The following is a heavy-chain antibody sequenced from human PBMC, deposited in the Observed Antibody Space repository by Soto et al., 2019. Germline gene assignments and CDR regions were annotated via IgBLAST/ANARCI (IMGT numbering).Heavy chain of an antibody. V-gene: IGHV4-59*01. CDR2: IHYSGST. D-gene: IGHD3-22*01. CDR1: GGSISNYY. J-gene: IGHJ4*02. CDR3: ARDVAYDSSGYYYGAYFDY. Sequence: ETLSLTCTVSGGSISNYYWSWIRQSPGKGLEWIGYIHYSGSTNYNPSLKSRVTISEDLSKNQFSLNLSSVTAADTAVYYCARDVAYDSSGYYYGAYFDYWGQGALVTVSS.